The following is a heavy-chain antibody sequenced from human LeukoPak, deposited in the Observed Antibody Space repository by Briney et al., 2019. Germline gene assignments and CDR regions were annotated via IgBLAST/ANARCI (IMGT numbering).Heavy chain of an antibody. CDR1: GYTFTSYD. Sequence: ASVKVSCKASGYTFTSYDINWVRQATGQGLEWMGWMNPNSGNTGYAQKFQGRVTMTRNTSINTAYMELSSLRSEDTAVYYCARGRTYCSGSCYQAFLWYWGQGTLVTVSS. CDR3: ARGRTYCSGSCYQAFLWY. V-gene: IGHV1-8*01. J-gene: IGHJ4*02. CDR2: MNPNSGNT. D-gene: IGHD2-15*01.